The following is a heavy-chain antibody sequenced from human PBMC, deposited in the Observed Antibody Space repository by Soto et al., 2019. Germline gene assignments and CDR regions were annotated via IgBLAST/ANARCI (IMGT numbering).Heavy chain of an antibody. V-gene: IGHV3-23*01. CDR2: ISPSGTT. CDR1: GFTFSNYA. Sequence: EVQLLESGGDLVQPGGSLRLSCSASGFTFSNYAMSWVRQAPGKGLEWVSLISPSGTTYFADSVKGRFTTSRDNSKNTRYLQMKSLRAEDTAVYYCAKSPYRSGWAFDYWGQGTLATVSS. D-gene: IGHD6-19*01. J-gene: IGHJ4*02. CDR3: AKSPYRSGWAFDY.